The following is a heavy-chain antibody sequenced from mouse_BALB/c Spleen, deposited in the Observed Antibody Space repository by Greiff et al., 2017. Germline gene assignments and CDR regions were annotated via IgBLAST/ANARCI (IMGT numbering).Heavy chain of an antibody. Sequence: QVQLQQSGAELARPGASVKLSCKASGYTFTSYWMQWVKQRPGQGLEWIGAIYPGDGDTRYTQKFKGKATLTADKSSSTAYMQLSSLASEDSAVYYCAMGYGNYFDYWGQGTTLTVSS. CDR2: IYPGDGDT. D-gene: IGHD2-10*02. CDR1: GYTFTSYW. CDR3: AMGYGNYFDY. J-gene: IGHJ2*01. V-gene: IGHV1-87*01.